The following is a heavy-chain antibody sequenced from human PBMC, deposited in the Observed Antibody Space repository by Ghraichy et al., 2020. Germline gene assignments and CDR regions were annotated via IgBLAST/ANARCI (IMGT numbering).Heavy chain of an antibody. Sequence: GGSLRLSCVASGFTFSSHVMYWVRQAPGKGLEWVAFISYDGSNEYYADSVKGRFTISRDNSKKSVYLQMNSLRAEDTAVYYCARISSAYYLNDAFDIWGQGTMVTVSS. J-gene: IGHJ3*02. CDR3: ARISSAYYLNDAFDI. D-gene: IGHD3-22*01. V-gene: IGHV3-30*03. CDR1: GFTFSSHV. CDR2: ISYDGSNE.